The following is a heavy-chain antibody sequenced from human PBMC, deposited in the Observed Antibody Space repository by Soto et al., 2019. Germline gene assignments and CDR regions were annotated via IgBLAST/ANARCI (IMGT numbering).Heavy chain of an antibody. CDR3: ARRVCSSTSCKRSPPKDYYYYYMDV. J-gene: IGHJ6*03. Sequence: ASETLSLTCTVSGGSISSGGYYWSWIRQHPGKGLEWIGYIYYSGSTYYNPSLKSRVTISVDTSKNQFSLKLSSVTAADTAVYYCARRVCSSTSCKRSPPKDYYYYYMDVWGKGTTVTVSS. D-gene: IGHD2-2*01. CDR1: GGSISSGGYY. CDR2: IYYSGST. V-gene: IGHV4-31*03.